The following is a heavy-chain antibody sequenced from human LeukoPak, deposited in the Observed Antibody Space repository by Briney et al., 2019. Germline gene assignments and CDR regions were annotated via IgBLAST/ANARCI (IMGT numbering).Heavy chain of an antibody. Sequence: QPGGSLRLSCAASGFTFSSYEMNWVRQAPGKGLEWVSYISSSGSTIYYADSVKGRFTISRDNAKNSLYLQMNSLRAEDTAVYYCARVGSTGVYFQHWGQGTLVTVSS. CDR3: ARVGSTGVYFQH. D-gene: IGHD2-2*01. V-gene: IGHV3-48*03. CDR2: ISSSGSTI. CDR1: GFTFSSYE. J-gene: IGHJ1*01.